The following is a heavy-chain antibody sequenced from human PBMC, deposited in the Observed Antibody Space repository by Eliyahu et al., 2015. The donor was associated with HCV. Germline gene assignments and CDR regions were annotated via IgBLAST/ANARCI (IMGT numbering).Heavy chain of an antibody. CDR1: GGSISTHTYY. J-gene: IGHJ3*01. CDR2: IYYSGST. V-gene: IGHV4-39*01. D-gene: IGHD3-22*01. CDR3: ATGPSYYYDSLF. Sequence: QLQLQESGPGLVKPSETLSLTCTVSGGSISTHTYYWGWIRQPPGKGLEWIGSIYYSGSTYYNPSLKSRVTVSADTSKNEFSLKLSSVTAADTAVYYCATGPSYYYDSLFWGQGTMVTVSS.